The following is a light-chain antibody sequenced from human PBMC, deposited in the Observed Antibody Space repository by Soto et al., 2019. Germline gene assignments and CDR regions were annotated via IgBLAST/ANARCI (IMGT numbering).Light chain of an antibody. CDR3: QQYGSNPSIT. V-gene: IGKV3-20*01. J-gene: IGKJ5*01. Sequence: EIVLTQSPGTLSLSPGKRVTLSCRASQSISSSYLAWYQQKPGQAPRLLLYGASSRATGIPDRFSGSGSGTDFTLTISRLEPEDFAVYYCQQYGSNPSITFGQGTRLEIK. CDR2: GAS. CDR1: QSISSSY.